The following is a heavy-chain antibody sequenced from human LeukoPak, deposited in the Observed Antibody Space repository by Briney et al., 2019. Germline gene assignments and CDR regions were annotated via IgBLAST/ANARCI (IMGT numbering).Heavy chain of an antibody. CDR2: ISSSSSTI. CDR1: GFTFSSYS. Sequence: AGGSLRLSCAASGFTFSSYSMNWVRQAPGKGLEWVSYISSSSSTIYYADSVRGRFTISRDNAKNSLFLQMNSLRAEDTAVYYCARIVRDYYYGMDVWAKGPRSPSP. J-gene: IGHJ6*02. D-gene: IGHD3-22*01. V-gene: IGHV3-48*04. CDR3: ARIVRDYYYGMDV.